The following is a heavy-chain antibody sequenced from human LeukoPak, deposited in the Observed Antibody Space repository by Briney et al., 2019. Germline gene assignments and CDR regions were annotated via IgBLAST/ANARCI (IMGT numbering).Heavy chain of an antibody. J-gene: IGHJ6*03. V-gene: IGHV1-69*01. Sequence: GPSVKVSCKASGGTFSSYAISWVRQAPGQGLEWMGGIIPIFGTANYAQKFQGRVTITADESTSTAYMELSSLRSEDTAVYYCARPLRYSGYDSDYYYYMDVWGKGTTVTVSS. CDR2: IIPIFGTA. CDR3: ARPLRYSGYDSDYYYYMDV. D-gene: IGHD5-12*01. CDR1: GGTFSSYA.